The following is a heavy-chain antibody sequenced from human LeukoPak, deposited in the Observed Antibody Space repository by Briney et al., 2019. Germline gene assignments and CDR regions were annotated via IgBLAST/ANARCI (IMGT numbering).Heavy chain of an antibody. CDR2: INSDGSST. D-gene: IGHD3-22*01. CDR3: ARDGLYYYDSSADDAFDI. CDR1: GFTFSRYW. J-gene: IGHJ3*02. V-gene: IGHV3-74*01. Sequence: GGSLRLSCAASGFTFSRYWMHWVRQAPGKGLVWVSRINSDGSSTSYADSVKGRFTISRDNAKNTLYLQMNSLRAEDTAVYYCARDGLYYYDSSADDAFDIWGQGTMVTVSS.